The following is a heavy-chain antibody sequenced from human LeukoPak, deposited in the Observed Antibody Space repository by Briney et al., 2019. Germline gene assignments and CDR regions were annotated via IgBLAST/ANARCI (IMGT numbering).Heavy chain of an antibody. V-gene: IGHV1-24*01. CDR2: FDPEDGET. D-gene: IGHD3-22*01. CDR3: ATVKGYYYDSRGYFYLNS. CDR1: GYTLTELS. Sequence: ASVKVSCKVSGYTLTELSMHWVRQAPGKGLEWMGGFDPEDGETIYAQKFQGRVTMTEDTSTDTAYMELSSLRSEDTAVYYCATVKGYYYDSRGYFYLNSLGQGTLVTVSS. J-gene: IGHJ4*02.